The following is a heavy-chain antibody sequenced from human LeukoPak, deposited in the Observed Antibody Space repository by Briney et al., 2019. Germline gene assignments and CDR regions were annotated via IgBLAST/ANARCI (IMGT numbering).Heavy chain of an antibody. CDR3: ARERNLVTTTPLYYYYYYMDV. J-gene: IGHJ6*03. CDR1: GFTFDDYA. V-gene: IGHV3-9*01. Sequence: PGGSLRLSCAASGFTFDDYAMHWVRQAPGKGLEWVSGISWNSDTIGYADSVKGRFTISRDNAKNSLFLQMNSLRGEDTAVYYCARERNLVTTTPLYYYYYYMDVWGKGTTVTVSS. D-gene: IGHD4-11*01. CDR2: ISWNSDTI.